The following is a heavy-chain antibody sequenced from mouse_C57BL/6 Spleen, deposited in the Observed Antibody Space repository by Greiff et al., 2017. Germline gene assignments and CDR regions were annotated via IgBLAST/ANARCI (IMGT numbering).Heavy chain of an antibody. J-gene: IGHJ1*03. V-gene: IGHV1-61*01. D-gene: IGHD1-1*01. CDR2: IYPSDSET. CDR1: GYTFTSYW. Sequence: VQLQQPGAELVRPGSSVKLSCKASGYTFTSYWMDWVKQRPGQGLEWIGNIYPSDSETHYNQKFKDKATLTVDKSSSTAYMQLSSLTSEDSAVYYCARHYYYGSSKYFDVWGTGTTVTVSS. CDR3: ARHYYYGSSKYFDV.